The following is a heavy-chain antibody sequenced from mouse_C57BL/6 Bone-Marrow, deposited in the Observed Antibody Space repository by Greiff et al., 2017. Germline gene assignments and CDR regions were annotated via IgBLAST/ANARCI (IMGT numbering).Heavy chain of an antibody. V-gene: IGHV1-64*01. J-gene: IGHJ2*01. CDR3: ARFSYYSLFDY. CDR2: IHPNSGST. Sequence: QVQLQQPGAELVKPGASVKLSCKASGYTFTSYWMHWVKQRPGQGLEWIGMIHPNSGSTNYNEKFKSKATLTVDKSSSTAYMQLSSLTSEDSAVYYCARFSYYSLFDYWGQGTTLTVSS. CDR1: GYTFTSYW. D-gene: IGHD2-12*01.